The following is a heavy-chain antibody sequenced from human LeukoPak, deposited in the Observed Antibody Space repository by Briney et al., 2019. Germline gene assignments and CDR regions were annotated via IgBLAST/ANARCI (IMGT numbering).Heavy chain of an antibody. Sequence: GGSLRLSCAASGFTFSSYAMSWVRQAPGKGLEWVSAVSGSGGSTYYADSVKGRFTISRDNSKNTLYLQMNSLRAEDTAVYYCAKGYQLLGALDYWGQGTLVTVSS. CDR2: VSGSGGST. D-gene: IGHD2-2*01. CDR1: GFTFSSYA. V-gene: IGHV3-23*01. J-gene: IGHJ4*02. CDR3: AKGYQLLGALDY.